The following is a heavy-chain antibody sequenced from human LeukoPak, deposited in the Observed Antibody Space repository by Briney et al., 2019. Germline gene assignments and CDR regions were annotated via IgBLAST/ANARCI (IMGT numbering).Heavy chain of an antibody. CDR1: GYTFTSYD. J-gene: IGHJ4*02. Sequence: GASVKVSRKASGYTFTSYDINWVRQATGQGLEWMGWMNPNSGNTGYAQKFQGRVTITRNTSISTAYMELSSLRSEDTAVYYCARRPMVARQIDYWGQGTLVTVSS. D-gene: IGHD4/OR15-4a*01. V-gene: IGHV1-8*03. CDR3: ARRPMVARQIDY. CDR2: MNPNSGNT.